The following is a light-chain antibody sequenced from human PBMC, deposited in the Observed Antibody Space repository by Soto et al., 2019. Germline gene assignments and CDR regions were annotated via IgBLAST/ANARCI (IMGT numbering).Light chain of an antibody. CDR2: NNN. J-gene: IGLJ3*02. Sequence: VVTQAPSASETPGQRVTISCSGSSSNIGSNTVNWYQQLPGTAPKLLIYNNNQRPSGVTDRFSGSKSGTSASLAISGLQSEDEADYYCAAWDGSLNGVVFGGGTKLTVL. CDR3: AAWDGSLNGVV. CDR1: SSNIGSNT. V-gene: IGLV1-44*01.